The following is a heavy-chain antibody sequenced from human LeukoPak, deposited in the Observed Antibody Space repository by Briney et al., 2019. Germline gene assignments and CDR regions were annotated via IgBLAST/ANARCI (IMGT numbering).Heavy chain of an antibody. J-gene: IGHJ5*02. V-gene: IGHV3-9*01. CDR3: AKGPNSSGWYRWFDP. CDR2: ISWNSGSI. D-gene: IGHD6-19*01. CDR1: GFTFDDYA. Sequence: GRSLRLSCAASGFTFDDYAMHWVRQAPGKGLEWVSGISWNSGSIGYEDSVKGRFTISRDNAKNSLYLQMNSLRAEDTALYYCAKGPNSSGWYRWFDPWGQGTLVTVSS.